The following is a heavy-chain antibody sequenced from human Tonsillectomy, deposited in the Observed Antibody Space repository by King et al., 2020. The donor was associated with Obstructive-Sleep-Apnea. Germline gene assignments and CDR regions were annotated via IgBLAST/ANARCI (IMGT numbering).Heavy chain of an antibody. CDR3: ARDQGWELPGDTFDI. CDR2: ISYDGSNK. D-gene: IGHD2-15*01. CDR1: GFTFSSYA. V-gene: IGHV3-30-3*01. J-gene: IGHJ3*02. Sequence: VQLVESGGGVVQPGRSLRLSCAASGFTFSSYAMHWVRQAPGKGLEWVAVISYDGSNKYYADSVKGRFTISRDNSKNTLYLQMNSLRVEDTAVYYCARDQGWELPGDTFDIWGQGTMVSVSS.